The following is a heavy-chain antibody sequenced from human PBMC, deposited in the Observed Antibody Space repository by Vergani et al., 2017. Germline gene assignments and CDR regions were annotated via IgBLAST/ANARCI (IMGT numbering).Heavy chain of an antibody. D-gene: IGHD2-2*02. CDR1: GGTFSSYA. CDR2: IIPIFGTA. Sequence: QVQLVQSGAEVKKPGSSVKVSCKASGGTFSSYAISWVRQAPGQGLEWMGGIIPIFGTANYAQKFQGRVTITADESTSTAYMEMGSLSSEDTAVYYCARDRDIVVVSAAIQPIEYYYYGMDGWGQGTTVTVSS. CDR3: ARDRDIVVVSAAIQPIEYYYYGMDG. V-gene: IGHV1-69*01. J-gene: IGHJ6*02.